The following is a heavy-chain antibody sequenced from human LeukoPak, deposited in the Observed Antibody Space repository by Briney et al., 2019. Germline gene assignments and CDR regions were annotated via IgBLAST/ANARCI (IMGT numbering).Heavy chain of an antibody. CDR3: ANGLGSFGY. Sequence: GGSLRLSCAASGFTFSSYAMSWVRQAPGKGLEWVSAISGSGGSTYYADSVKARFTISRDDSKNTLYLQMNSLRAEDTAVYYCANGLGSFGYWGQGTLVTVSS. V-gene: IGHV3-23*01. J-gene: IGHJ4*02. CDR2: ISGSGGST. D-gene: IGHD3-16*01. CDR1: GFTFSSYA.